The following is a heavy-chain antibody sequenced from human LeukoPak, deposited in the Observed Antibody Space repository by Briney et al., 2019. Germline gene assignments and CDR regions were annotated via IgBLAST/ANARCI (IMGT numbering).Heavy chain of an antibody. V-gene: IGHV4-34*01. CDR2: IDHSGST. Sequence: SETLSLTCAVYGGSFSGFYWNWIRQPPGKGLEWIGEIDHSGSTNYNPSLKSRVTISVDRANNQFSLKLSSVTAADTAFYYCAKHRGGVGSYVAPGPPDYFDYWGQGTLVTVSS. D-gene: IGHD1-26*01. CDR1: GGSFSGFY. CDR3: AKHRGGVGSYVAPGPPDYFDY. J-gene: IGHJ4*02.